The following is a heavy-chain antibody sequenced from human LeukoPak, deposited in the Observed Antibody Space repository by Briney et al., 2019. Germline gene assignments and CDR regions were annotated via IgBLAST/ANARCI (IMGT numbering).Heavy chain of an antibody. CDR3: ARDQEGFDY. J-gene: IGHJ4*02. CDR2: INPNSGGR. V-gene: IGHV1-2*06. Sequence: GASVKVSCTASGYTFTDYYMHWVRQAPGQGLEWIGRINPNSGGRNYAQKFQGRVTMTRDTSTSTVYMELSSLRSEDTAVYYCARDQEGFDYWGQGTLVTVSS. CDR1: GYTFTDYY.